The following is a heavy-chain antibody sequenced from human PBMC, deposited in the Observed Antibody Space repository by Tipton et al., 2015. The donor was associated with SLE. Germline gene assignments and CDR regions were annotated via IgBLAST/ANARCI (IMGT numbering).Heavy chain of an antibody. CDR2: VYSGGNT. V-gene: IGHV4-38-2*01. Sequence: TLSLTCSVSGHSISSGFYWGWIRQPPGKGLEWIGTVYSGGNTYHIPSLKTRVTISVDTSRNQFSLKLTSVTAADTAVYYCAIPTVGATGGFDSWGHGTLVIVSS. CDR3: AIPTVGATGGFDS. D-gene: IGHD1-26*01. CDR1: GHSISSGFY. J-gene: IGHJ4*01.